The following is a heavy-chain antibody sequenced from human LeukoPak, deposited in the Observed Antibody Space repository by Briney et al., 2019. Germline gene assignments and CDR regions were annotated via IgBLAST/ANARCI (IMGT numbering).Heavy chain of an antibody. J-gene: IGHJ4*02. CDR1: GLTFSGYS. D-gene: IGHD5-18*01. V-gene: IGHV3-21*01. CDR3: ARGGGYSYGYSHFDS. CDR2: ISSSSTYI. Sequence: GGSLRLSCAASGLTFSGYSMNWVRQAPGKGLEWVSSISSSSTYICYADSVKGRFTISRDNAKNSLYLQMNSLRAEDTAVYYCARGGGYSYGYSHFDSWGQGTLVTVSS.